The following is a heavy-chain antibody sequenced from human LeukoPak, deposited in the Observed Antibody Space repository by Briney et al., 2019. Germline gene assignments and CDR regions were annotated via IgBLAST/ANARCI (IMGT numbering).Heavy chain of an antibody. Sequence: PGGSLRLSCAASGFTVSNNYISWVRQAPGKGLEWLSVIYSGGYIDYADSVRGRFTISRDNSKNTLYLQMNSLRAEDTAVYYCAKAITMIVVLRSYFDYWGQGTLVTVSS. CDR3: AKAITMIVVLRSYFDY. V-gene: IGHV3-53*01. CDR2: IYSGGYI. CDR1: GFTVSNNY. D-gene: IGHD3-22*01. J-gene: IGHJ4*02.